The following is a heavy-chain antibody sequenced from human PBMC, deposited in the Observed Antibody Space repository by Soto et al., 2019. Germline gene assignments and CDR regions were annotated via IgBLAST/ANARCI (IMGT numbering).Heavy chain of an antibody. J-gene: IGHJ3*02. CDR3: AKDNRFGKANDAFDI. CDR1: GFTFSSYA. D-gene: IGHD3-10*01. Sequence: GGSLRLSCAASGFTFSSYAMNWVRQAPGKGLEWVSAISDSGGSTYYADSVKGRFTISRDNSKNTLYLQMNSLRAEDTAVYYCAKDNRFGKANDAFDIWGQGTMVTVSS. V-gene: IGHV3-23*01. CDR2: ISDSGGST.